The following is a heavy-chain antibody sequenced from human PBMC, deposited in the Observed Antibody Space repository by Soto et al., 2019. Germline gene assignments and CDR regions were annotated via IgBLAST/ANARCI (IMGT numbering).Heavy chain of an antibody. J-gene: IGHJ4*02. Sequence: EVQLVESGGGLVQPGGSLRLSCAASGFIFGNYWMTWIRQAPGKGLEWVGNIKQDGSEKYFADSVKGRFSISRDNAENSLYLQMHSLRAEDTAVYYCERDFRFSEDFWGQGTLVTVSS. D-gene: IGHD3-3*01. CDR1: GFIFGNYW. CDR2: IKQDGSEK. CDR3: ERDFRFSEDF. V-gene: IGHV3-7*01.